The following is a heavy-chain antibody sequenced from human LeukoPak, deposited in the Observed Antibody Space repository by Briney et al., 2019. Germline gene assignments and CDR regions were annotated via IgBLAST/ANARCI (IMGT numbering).Heavy chain of an antibody. CDR2: INHSGST. D-gene: IGHD3-16*02. V-gene: IGHV4-34*01. CDR3: ARTYYDYVWGSYRPGFDY. CDR1: GGSFSGYY. J-gene: IGHJ4*02. Sequence: SETLSLTCAVYGGSFSGYYWSWIRQPPGKGLEWIGEINHSGSTNYNPSLKSRVTISVDTSKNQFSLKLSSVTAADTAVYYCARTYYDYVWGSYRPGFDYWGQGTLVTVSS.